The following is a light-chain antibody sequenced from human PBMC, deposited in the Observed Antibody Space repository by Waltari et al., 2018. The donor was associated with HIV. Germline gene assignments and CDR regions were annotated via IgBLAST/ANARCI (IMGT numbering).Light chain of an antibody. J-gene: IGLJ2*01. CDR2: DVD. V-gene: IGLV2-23*02. Sequence: QSALSQHASVFGRPGQLITIPCTGSSHDIGFFTLVSWYQHHPGKAPKLRIFDVDKRPSGISERFSGSKSGYTASLTISGLRTEDEADYFCSSKSTIYFGVLFGGGTTLTVL. CDR3: SSKSTIYFGVL. CDR1: SHDIGFFTL.